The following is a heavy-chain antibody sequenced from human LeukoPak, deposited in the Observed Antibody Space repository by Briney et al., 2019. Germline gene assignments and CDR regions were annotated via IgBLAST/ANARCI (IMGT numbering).Heavy chain of an antibody. D-gene: IGHD5-18*01. V-gene: IGHV1-18*01. J-gene: IGHJ4*02. CDR1: GYTFISYG. CDR3: AGYSYGYTTNFDY. CDR2: ISVYNGNT. Sequence: ASVKVSCKASGYTFISYGISWVRQAPGQGLEWMGWISVYNGNTNYAQKLQGRVTMTTDTSTSTAYMELSSLRSEDTAVYYCAGYSYGYTTNFDYWGQGTLVTVSS.